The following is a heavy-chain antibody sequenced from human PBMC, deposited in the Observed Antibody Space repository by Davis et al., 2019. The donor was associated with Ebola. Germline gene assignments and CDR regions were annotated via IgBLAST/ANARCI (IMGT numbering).Heavy chain of an antibody. J-gene: IGHJ6*04. V-gene: IGHV3-30-3*01. CDR1: GGTFTSYA. CDR3: ARSGLSFGVVKYHYGMDV. Sequence: SCKASGGTFTSYAMHWVRQAPGKGLEWVAVISYDGSNKYYADSVKGQFTISRDNSKNTLYLQMNSLRAEDTAVYYCARSGLSFGVVKYHYGMDVWGKGTTVTVSS. CDR2: ISYDGSNK. D-gene: IGHD3-3*01.